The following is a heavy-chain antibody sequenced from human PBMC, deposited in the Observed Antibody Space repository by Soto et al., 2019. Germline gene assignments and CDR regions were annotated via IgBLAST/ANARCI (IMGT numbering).Heavy chain of an antibody. CDR2: ISGSSSTL. V-gene: IGHV3-48*02. J-gene: IGHJ6*02. D-gene: IGHD5-12*01. CDR1: GFTFNTYS. CDR3: AGALGYSGYGGMDV. Sequence: EVQLVESGGGLVQPGGSLRLTCVASGFTFNTYSMNWVRQAPGKGLEWLSYISGSSSTLYYVDSVKGRFTISRDNAKNSLYLQMNSLRDEDTAMYYCAGALGYSGYGGMDVWGQGNSVTVSS.